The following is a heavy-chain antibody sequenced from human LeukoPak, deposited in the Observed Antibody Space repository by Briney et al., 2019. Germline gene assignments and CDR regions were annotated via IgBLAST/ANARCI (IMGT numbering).Heavy chain of an antibody. CDR1: GGSISSHY. CDR2: IYYSGST. Sequence: PSETLSLTCTVSGGSISSHYWSWIRQPPGKGLEWIGYIYYSGSTNYNPSLKSRVTISVDTSKNQFSLKLSSVTAADTAVYYCARDRYGSGSYLDYWGQGTLVTVSS. CDR3: ARDRYGSGSYLDY. V-gene: IGHV4-59*11. D-gene: IGHD3-10*01. J-gene: IGHJ4*02.